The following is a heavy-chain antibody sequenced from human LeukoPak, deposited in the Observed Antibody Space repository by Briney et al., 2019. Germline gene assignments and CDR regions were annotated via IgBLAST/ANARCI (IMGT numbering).Heavy chain of an antibody. J-gene: IGHJ4*02. CDR3: AKGLRYSGVDY. V-gene: IGHV3-23*01. Sequence: QTGGSLRLSCAASGFTFSTYAMNWVRQALGRGLDWVSSISGSGDSAYYADSVKGRFTISRDNSKNTLSLQINSLRAEDTALYYCAKGLRYSGVDYWGQGTLVTVSS. CDR2: ISGSGDSA. D-gene: IGHD5-12*01. CDR1: GFTFSTYA.